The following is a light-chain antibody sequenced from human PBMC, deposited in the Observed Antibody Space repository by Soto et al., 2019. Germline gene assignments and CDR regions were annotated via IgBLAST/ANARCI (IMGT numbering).Light chain of an antibody. V-gene: IGKV3-11*01. CDR2: DAS. Sequence: EIVLTQSPATLSLSPGERATLSCRASQSVSSYLAWYQQKPGQAPRLLIYDASNRATGIPARFSGSGSGTDFTVTLSSVEPEDFAVYYCQQRSNWPRTFGPGTKVDIK. CDR3: QQRSNWPRT. J-gene: IGKJ3*01. CDR1: QSVSSY.